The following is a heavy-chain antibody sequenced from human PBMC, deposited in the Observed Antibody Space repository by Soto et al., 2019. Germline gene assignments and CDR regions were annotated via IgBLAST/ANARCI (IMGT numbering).Heavy chain of an antibody. CDR3: AREGDIVATIFAFDI. D-gene: IGHD5-12*01. CDR2: IKQDGSEK. Sequence: GGSLRLSCAASGFTFSSYLMSWVRQAPGKGLEWVANIKQDGSEKYYVDSVKGRFTISRDNAKNSLYLQMNSLRAEDTAVYYCAREGDIVATIFAFDIWGQGTMVTV. V-gene: IGHV3-7*03. CDR1: GFTFSSYL. J-gene: IGHJ3*02.